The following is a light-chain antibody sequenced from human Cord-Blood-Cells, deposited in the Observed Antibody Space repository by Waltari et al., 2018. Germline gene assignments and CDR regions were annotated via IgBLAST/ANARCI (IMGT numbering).Light chain of an antibody. CDR1: SSDVGGYNY. V-gene: IGLV2-14*01. Sequence: QSAPTQPASVSGSPGQSITISCTGTSSDVGGYNYVSWYQQHPGKAPKLIIYEVSNRPSGVSNRFSGSKSGNTASLTISGLQAEDEADYYCSSYTSSSTHYVFGTGTKVTVL. CDR2: EVS. J-gene: IGLJ1*01. CDR3: SSYTSSSTHYV.